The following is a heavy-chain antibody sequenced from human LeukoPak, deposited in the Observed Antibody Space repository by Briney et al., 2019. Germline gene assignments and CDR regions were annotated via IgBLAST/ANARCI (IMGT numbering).Heavy chain of an antibody. Sequence: GASVKVSCKASGGTFSSYAISWVRQAPGQGLEWMGGIIPIFGTANYAQKFQGRVTITADKSTSTAYMELSSLGSEDTAVYYCAREGDGYNYGKNSDAFDIWGQGTMVTVSS. J-gene: IGHJ3*02. D-gene: IGHD5-24*01. V-gene: IGHV1-69*06. CDR2: IIPIFGTA. CDR3: AREGDGYNYGKNSDAFDI. CDR1: GGTFSSYA.